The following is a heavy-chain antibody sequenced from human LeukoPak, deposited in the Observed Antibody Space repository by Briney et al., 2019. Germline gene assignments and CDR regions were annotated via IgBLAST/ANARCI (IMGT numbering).Heavy chain of an antibody. CDR2: ISYDGSNK. V-gene: IGHV3-30-3*01. D-gene: IGHD3-9*01. Sequence: GGSLRLSCAASGFTFSSYAMHWVRQAPGKGLEWVAVISYDGSNKYYADSVKGRFTISRDNSKNTLYLQMNSLRAEDTAVYYCARNILRYFDWLPQGGVTWYGMDVWGQGTTVTVSS. CDR3: ARNILRYFDWLPQGGVTWYGMDV. CDR1: GFTFSSYA. J-gene: IGHJ6*02.